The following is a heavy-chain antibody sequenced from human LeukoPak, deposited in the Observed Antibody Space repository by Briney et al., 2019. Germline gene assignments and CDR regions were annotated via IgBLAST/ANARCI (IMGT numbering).Heavy chain of an antibody. V-gene: IGHV3-23*01. D-gene: IGHD2-2*01. Sequence: PGGSLRLSCAASGFTFSDYYMSWVRQAPGKGLEGVSAISGSGGSTYYADSVKGRFTISRDNSKNTLYLQMNSLRAEDTAVYYCAKVLRARYCSSTSCFSDAFDIWDQGTMVTVSS. CDR3: AKVLRARYCSSTSCFSDAFDI. CDR2: ISGSGGST. CDR1: GFTFSDYY. J-gene: IGHJ3*02.